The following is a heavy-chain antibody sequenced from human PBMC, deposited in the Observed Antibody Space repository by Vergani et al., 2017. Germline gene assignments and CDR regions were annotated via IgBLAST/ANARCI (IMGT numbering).Heavy chain of an antibody. D-gene: IGHD6-19*01. Sequence: EVQLVESGGGLVKPGGSLRLSCAASGFTFSSYSMNWVRQAPGKGLEWVSSISSSCSYIYYADSVKGRFTISRDNAKNSLYLQMNSLRAEDTAVYYCASRYSSGWYEVPYYYYGMDVWGQGTTVTVSS. CDR1: GFTFSSYS. V-gene: IGHV3-21*01. J-gene: IGHJ6*02. CDR2: ISSSCSYI. CDR3: ASRYSSGWYEVPYYYYGMDV.